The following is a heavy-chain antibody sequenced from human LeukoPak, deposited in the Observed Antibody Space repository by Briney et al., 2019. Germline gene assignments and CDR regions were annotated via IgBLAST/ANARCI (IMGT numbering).Heavy chain of an antibody. CDR2: IYSGGST. V-gene: IGHV3-66*01. CDR3: ARERGYSYDVNNNWFDP. CDR1: GFTDSSNY. J-gene: IGHJ5*02. D-gene: IGHD5-18*01. Sequence: GGSLRLSCAASGFTDSSNYMSWVRQAPGKGLEWVSVIYSGGSTYYTDSVKGRFTISRDNSKNTLYLQMNSLRAEDTAVYYCARERGYSYDVNNNWFDPWGQGTLVTVSS.